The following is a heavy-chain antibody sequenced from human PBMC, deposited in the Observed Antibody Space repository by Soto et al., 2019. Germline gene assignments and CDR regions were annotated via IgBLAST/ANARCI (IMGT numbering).Heavy chain of an antibody. CDR3: ARGDEMTAVTIFEY. Sequence: QVQLEQSGPEVKRPGTSVKVSCKASGGAFGRYSVSWVRQAPGQGLEWIGGVIPVFNTSNYSLKFQGRVAIFEDLSTSSVFMELRSLRSEDTALYYCARGDEMTAVTIFEYCGQGPLVTVS. D-gene: IGHD4-17*01. CDR1: GGAFGRYS. CDR2: VIPVFNTS. V-gene: IGHV1-69*01. J-gene: IGHJ4*02.